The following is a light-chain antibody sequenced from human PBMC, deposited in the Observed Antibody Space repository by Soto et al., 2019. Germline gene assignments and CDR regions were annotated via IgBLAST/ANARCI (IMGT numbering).Light chain of an antibody. Sequence: EIVMTQSPVILSVSPGERATLSRRASQSVGTNLAWYQQKPGQAPRLLISGAATRATGIPARFSGRGSGTEFTLTVSSLQSEDFAVYYCQQYNNWPRTFGQGTKVEIK. CDR3: QQYNNWPRT. CDR2: GAA. CDR1: QSVGTN. V-gene: IGKV3-15*01. J-gene: IGKJ1*01.